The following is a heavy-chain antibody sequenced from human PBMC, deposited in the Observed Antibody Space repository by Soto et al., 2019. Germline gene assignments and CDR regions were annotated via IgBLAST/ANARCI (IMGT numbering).Heavy chain of an antibody. CDR3: ARAGLVGSTTSWFDP. CDR2: IGPESGAT. D-gene: IGHD1-26*01. J-gene: IGHJ5*02. CDR1: GYTFTGHY. V-gene: IGHV1-2*02. Sequence: ASVKVSCKASGYTFTGHYIHWVRQAPEQGPEWMGEIGPESGATRYAQKFRGRVTMTRDTSITTVYMELKNLSPDDTAVYYCARAGLVGSTTSWFDPWG.